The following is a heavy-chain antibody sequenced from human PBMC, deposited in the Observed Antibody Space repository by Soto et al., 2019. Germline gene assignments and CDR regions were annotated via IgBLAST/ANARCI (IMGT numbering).Heavy chain of an antibody. V-gene: IGHV3-30*18. J-gene: IGHJ6*02. CDR2: ISYDGSNK. D-gene: IGHD3-3*01. Sequence: GGSLRLSCAASGFTFSSYGMHWVRQAPGKGLEWVAVISYDGSNKYYADSVKGRFTISRDNSKNTLYLQMNSLRAEDTAVYYCAKDLYYDFWSGYYTARSYYYYGMDVWGQGTTVTVSS. CDR1: GFTFSSYG. CDR3: AKDLYYDFWSGYYTARSYYYYGMDV.